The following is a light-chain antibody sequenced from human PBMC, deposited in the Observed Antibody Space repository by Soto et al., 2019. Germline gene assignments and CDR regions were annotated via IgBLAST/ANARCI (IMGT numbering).Light chain of an antibody. Sequence: DIQMTQSPSSVSASVGDRVIITCRASQAISNYVAWFQQKPGRAPKSLIYAASKLESDVPSRFRGSGSGTAFTLIISGLQPEDLGTYYCQQYRNYPLTFGQGTKLEI. CDR3: QQYRNYPLT. CDR1: QAISNY. V-gene: IGKV1-16*01. CDR2: AAS. J-gene: IGKJ2*01.